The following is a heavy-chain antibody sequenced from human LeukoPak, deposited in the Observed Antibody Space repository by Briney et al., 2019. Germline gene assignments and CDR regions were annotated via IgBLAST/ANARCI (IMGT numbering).Heavy chain of an antibody. CDR2: ISGSGGST. CDR1: GFTFRSYA. J-gene: IGHJ3*02. CDR3: AKTWTTVLDAFDI. Sequence: GGSLRLSCAASGFTFRSYAMSWVRQAPGKGLEWVSAISGSGGSTYYADSVRGRFTISRDNSKNTLYLQMNSLRAEDAAVYYCAKTWTTVLDAFDIWGQGTMVTVSS. D-gene: IGHD4-17*01. V-gene: IGHV3-23*01.